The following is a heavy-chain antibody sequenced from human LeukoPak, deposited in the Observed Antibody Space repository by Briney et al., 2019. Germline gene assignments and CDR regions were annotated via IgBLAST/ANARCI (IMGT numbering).Heavy chain of an antibody. CDR2: ISSSGSTI. D-gene: IGHD3-22*01. Sequence: GGSLRLSCLASGITFSSSSMSWVRQAPGKGLEWVSYISSSGSTIYYADSVKGRFTISRDNAKNSLYLQMNSLRAEDTAVYYCANIYYDSSPDYWGQGTLVTVSS. CDR1: GITFSSSS. V-gene: IGHV3-48*03. J-gene: IGHJ4*02. CDR3: ANIYYDSSPDY.